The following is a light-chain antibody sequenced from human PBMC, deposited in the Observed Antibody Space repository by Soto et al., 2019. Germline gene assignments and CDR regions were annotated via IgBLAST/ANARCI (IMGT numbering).Light chain of an antibody. Sequence: LTQPASVSGSPGQSITISCTGTSSDVGSYNFVSWYQQLPGKAPKLMIYEVSNRPSGVSNRFSGSKSGNTASLTISGLQAEDEADYYCSSYTTSSNYVFGSGTRSPS. V-gene: IGLV2-14*01. CDR3: SSYTTSSNYV. CDR1: SSDVGSYNF. CDR2: EVS. J-gene: IGLJ1*01.